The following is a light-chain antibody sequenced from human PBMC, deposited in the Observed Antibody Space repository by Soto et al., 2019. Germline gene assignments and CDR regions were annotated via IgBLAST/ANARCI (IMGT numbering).Light chain of an antibody. J-gene: IGLJ1*01. CDR3: CSYAGSNTPLYV. CDR2: EGS. Sequence: QSALTQPASVSGSPGQSITISCTGTSSDVGSYDLVSWYQHHPGKAPKLMIYEGSKRPSGVSNRFSGSKSGNTASLTISGLQAEDEADYYCCSYAGSNTPLYVFGTGTKVTVL. V-gene: IGLV2-23*01. CDR1: SSDVGSYDL.